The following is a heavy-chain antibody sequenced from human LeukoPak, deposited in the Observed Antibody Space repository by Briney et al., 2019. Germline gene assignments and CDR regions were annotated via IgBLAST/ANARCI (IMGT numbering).Heavy chain of an antibody. CDR3: ARDVYYYDSSGYYLDY. D-gene: IGHD3-22*01. CDR2: IYYSGST. J-gene: IGHJ4*02. Sequence: SETLSLTCTVSGGSISSGGYYWSWIRQHPGKGLEWIGYIYYSGSTYYNPSLKSRVTISVDTSKNQFSLKLSSVTAADTAVYYCARDVYYYDSSGYYLDYWGQGTLVTVSS. V-gene: IGHV4-31*03. CDR1: GGSISSGGYY.